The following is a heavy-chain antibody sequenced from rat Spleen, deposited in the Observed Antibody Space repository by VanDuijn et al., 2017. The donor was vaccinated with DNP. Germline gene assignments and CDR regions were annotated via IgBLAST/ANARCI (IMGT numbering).Heavy chain of an antibody. D-gene: IGHD1-11*01. CDR3: ARDGGGPFDY. V-gene: IGHV5-7*01. Sequence: EVQLVESGGGLVQPGRSLKLSCVASGFTFSNYGMAWVRQAPKKGLEWVATISYEGSSTYYRDSVKGRFTISRDNAKSTLYLQMNSLRSKDTATYYCARDGGGPFDYWGQGVMVTVSS. J-gene: IGHJ2*01. CDR2: ISYEGSST. CDR1: GFTFSNYG.